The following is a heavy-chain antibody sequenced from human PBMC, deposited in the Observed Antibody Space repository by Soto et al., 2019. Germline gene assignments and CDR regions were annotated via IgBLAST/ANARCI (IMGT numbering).Heavy chain of an antibody. V-gene: IGHV3-30*18. Sequence: QVQLVESGGGVVQPGRSLRLSCAASGFTFSSYGMHWVRQAPSKGLEWVAVISYDGSNKYYADSVKGRFTISRDNSKNTLYLQMNSLRAEDTAVYYCAKAPTPIAAAGNWFDPWGQGTLVTVSS. D-gene: IGHD6-13*01. J-gene: IGHJ5*02. CDR1: GFTFSSYG. CDR2: ISYDGSNK. CDR3: AKAPTPIAAAGNWFDP.